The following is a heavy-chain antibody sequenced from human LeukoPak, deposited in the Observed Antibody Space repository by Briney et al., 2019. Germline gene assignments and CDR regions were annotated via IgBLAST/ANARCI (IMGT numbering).Heavy chain of an antibody. CDR2: IYYSGST. CDR1: GGSISSYY. D-gene: IGHD2-15*01. Sequence: PSETLSLTCTVSGGSISSYYWSWIRQPPGKGLEWIGSIYYSGSTYYNPSLKSRVTISVDTSKNQFSLKLSSVTAADTAVYYCARQAKGSFDYWGQGTLVTVSS. CDR3: ARQAKGSFDY. J-gene: IGHJ4*02. V-gene: IGHV4-39*01.